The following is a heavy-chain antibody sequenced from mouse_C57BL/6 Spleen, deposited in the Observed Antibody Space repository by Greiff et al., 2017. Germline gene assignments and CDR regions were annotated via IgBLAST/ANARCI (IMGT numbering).Heavy chain of an antibody. CDR2: IDPENGDT. J-gene: IGHJ2*01. CDR3: TYYYSDY. CDR1: GFNIKDDY. Sequence: EVQLQQSGAELVRPGASVKLSCTASGFNIKDDYMHWVKQRPEQGLEWIGWIDPENGDTEYASKFQGKATITADTSSNTAYLQLSSLTSEDTAVXYCTYYYSDYWGQGTTLTVSS. V-gene: IGHV14-4*01. D-gene: IGHD1-1*01.